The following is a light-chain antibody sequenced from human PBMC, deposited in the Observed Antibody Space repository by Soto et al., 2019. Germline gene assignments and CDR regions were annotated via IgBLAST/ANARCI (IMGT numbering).Light chain of an antibody. Sequence: DIQMTQSPSTLSAFVGDRVTITCRASETINSWLAWYQQTPGKAPNLLIYKASTLVSGVPSRFSGSGSGTDFTLTISSLQPEDFATYYCLQDYTYPLTFGGGTKGDI. CDR2: KAS. J-gene: IGKJ4*01. CDR3: LQDYTYPLT. CDR1: ETINSW. V-gene: IGKV1-5*03.